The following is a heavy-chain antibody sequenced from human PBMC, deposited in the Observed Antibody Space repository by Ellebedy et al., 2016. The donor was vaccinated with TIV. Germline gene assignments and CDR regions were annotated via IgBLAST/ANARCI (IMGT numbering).Heavy chain of an antibody. Sequence: ASVKVSXXASGGTFSSYAISWVRQAPGQGLEWMGWISAYNGNTNYAQKLQGRVTMTTDTSTSTAYMELRSLRSDDTAVYYCARGLYGGSYSAFDYWGQGTLVTVSS. D-gene: IGHD1-26*01. CDR1: GGTFSSYA. CDR3: ARGLYGGSYSAFDY. J-gene: IGHJ4*02. CDR2: ISAYNGNT. V-gene: IGHV1-18*01.